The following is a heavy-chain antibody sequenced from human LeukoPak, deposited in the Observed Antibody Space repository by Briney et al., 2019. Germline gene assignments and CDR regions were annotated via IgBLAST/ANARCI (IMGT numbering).Heavy chain of an antibody. CDR2: ISSSGNT. D-gene: IGHD6-13*01. CDR1: GFTFSRSA. CDR3: VKGRISEDGLDF. Sequence: GGSLRLSCAASGFTFSRSAMTWVRQTPGKGLDWVSSISSSGNTYYADSVKGRFTISRDNSKNMLYLQMNSLGAEDTAVYYCVKGRISEDGLDFWGQGTLVTVSS. V-gene: IGHV3-23*01. J-gene: IGHJ4*02.